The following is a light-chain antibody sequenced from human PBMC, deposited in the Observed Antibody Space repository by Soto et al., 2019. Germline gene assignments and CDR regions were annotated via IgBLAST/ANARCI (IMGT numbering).Light chain of an antibody. CDR1: TFNIGKNA. Sequence: QLVLTQPPSVSEAPRQRVTISCSGNTFNIGKNAVNWYQQVPGKAPRLLVSYDDLKPSGVSDRFSGSKSGTSAYLAISGLQSEDEADYYCAAWDDSLNALVFGGGTKLTVL. J-gene: IGLJ3*02. CDR2: YDD. CDR3: AAWDDSLNALV. V-gene: IGLV1-36*01.